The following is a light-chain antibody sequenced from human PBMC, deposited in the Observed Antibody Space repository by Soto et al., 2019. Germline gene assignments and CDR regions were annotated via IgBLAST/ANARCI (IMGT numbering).Light chain of an antibody. J-gene: IGKJ4*01. V-gene: IGKV1-9*01. CDR3: QQLRSYPST. CDR1: QDIRNY. Sequence: IQLTQSPYSLSASVGDIVTVACGASQDIRNYLAWYQQKPGKAPKLLICDASTLYSGVPSRFSGSGSGTDFTLTISGLQPEDFAAYYCQQLRSYPSTFGGGTKVDIK. CDR2: DAS.